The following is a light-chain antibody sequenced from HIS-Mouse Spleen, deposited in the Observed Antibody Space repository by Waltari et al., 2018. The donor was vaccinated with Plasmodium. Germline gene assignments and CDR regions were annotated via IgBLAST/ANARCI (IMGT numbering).Light chain of an antibody. J-gene: IGKJ1*01. CDR1: QGISSY. V-gene: IGKV1-9*01. CDR2: AAS. Sequence: DIQLTQSPSFLPASVGARVTITCRASQGISSYLAWYQQNPGKAPKLLIYAASTLQSGVPSRFSGSGSGTEFTLTISSLQPEDFATYYCQQLNSYPRTFGQGTKVEIK. CDR3: QQLNSYPRT.